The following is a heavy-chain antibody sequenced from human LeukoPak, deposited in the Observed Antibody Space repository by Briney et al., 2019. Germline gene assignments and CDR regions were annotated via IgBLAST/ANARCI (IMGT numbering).Heavy chain of an antibody. D-gene: IGHD5-12*01. V-gene: IGHV1-46*01. J-gene: IGHJ4*02. CDR2: INPSGGST. Sequence: ASVKVSCKASGYTFTSYYMHWVRQAPGQGLEWMGIINPSGGSTSYAQKFQGRVTMTRDTSTGTVYMELSSLRSEDTAVYYCARDWYSGYDDESSYDYWGQGTLVTVSS. CDR3: ARDWYSGYDDESSYDY. CDR1: GYTFTSYY.